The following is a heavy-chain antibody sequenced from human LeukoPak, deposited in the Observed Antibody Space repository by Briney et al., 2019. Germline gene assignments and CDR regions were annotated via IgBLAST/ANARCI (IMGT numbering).Heavy chain of an antibody. D-gene: IGHD2-15*01. CDR1: GFSFSGSG. CDR3: TWAIQGYCNGGSCLY. J-gene: IGHJ4*02. CDR2: IRSKANSYAT. Sequence: GGSLRLSCAASGFSFSGSGMHWVRQASGKGLEWVGRIRSKANSYATTYAASVTGRFTISRDDSKNTAYLQMNSLKTEDTAVYDCTWAIQGYCNGGSCLYWGQGTLVTVSS. V-gene: IGHV3-73*01.